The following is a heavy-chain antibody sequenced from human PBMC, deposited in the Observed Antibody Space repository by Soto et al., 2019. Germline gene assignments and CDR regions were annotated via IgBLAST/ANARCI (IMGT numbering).Heavy chain of an antibody. CDR3: AKADYGDYSAFQH. D-gene: IGHD4-17*01. CDR2: ISWNSGSI. J-gene: IGHJ1*01. V-gene: IGHV3-9*01. Sequence: EVQLVESGGGLVQPGRSLRLSCAASGFTFDDYAMHWVRQAPGKGLEWVSGISWNSGSIGYADSVKGRFTISRDNAKNSLYLQVNSLRAEDTALYYCAKADYGDYSAFQHWGQGTLVTVSS. CDR1: GFTFDDYA.